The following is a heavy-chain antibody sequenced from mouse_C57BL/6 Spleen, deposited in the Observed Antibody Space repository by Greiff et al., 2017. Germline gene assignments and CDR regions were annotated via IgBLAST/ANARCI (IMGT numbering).Heavy chain of an antibody. CDR3: ARVEPVLYAMDY. CDR2: ISYDGSN. J-gene: IGHJ4*01. Sequence: EVQLQESGPGLVKPSQSLSLTCSVTGYSITSGYYWNWIRQFPGNKLEWMGYISYDGSNNYNPSLKNRISITRDTSKNQFFLKLNSVTTEDTATYYCARVEPVLYAMDYWGQGTSVTVSS. CDR1: GYSITSGYY. V-gene: IGHV3-6*01.